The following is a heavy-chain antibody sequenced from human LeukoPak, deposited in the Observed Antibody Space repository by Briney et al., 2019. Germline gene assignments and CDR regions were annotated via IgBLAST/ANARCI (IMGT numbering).Heavy chain of an antibody. CDR2: ISSSSSYI. CDR1: GFTFSSYS. CDR3: AREGVGSWASFDY. Sequence: GGSLRLSCAASGFTFSSYSMNWVRQAPGKGLEWVSSISSSSSYIYYADSVKGRFTISRDNSMNTLYLQMNSLRAEDTAVYYCAREGVGSWASFDYWGQGTLVTVSS. V-gene: IGHV3-21*01. J-gene: IGHJ4*02. D-gene: IGHD1-26*01.